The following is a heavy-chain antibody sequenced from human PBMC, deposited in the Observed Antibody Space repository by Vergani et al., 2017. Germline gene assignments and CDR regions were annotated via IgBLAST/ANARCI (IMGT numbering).Heavy chain of an antibody. CDR2: IYTSGST. CDR3: ARRGGGYYSGGKVHPLRTAFDV. D-gene: IGHD2-15*01. CDR1: GGSISSGSYY. J-gene: IGHJ3*01. Sequence: QVQLQESGPGLVKPSQTLSLTCTVSGGSISSGSYYWSWIRQPAGKGLEWIGRIYTSGSTNYNPSLKSRVTMSVDTSKNQFSLTVTSVTAADTAIYFCARRGGGYYSGGKVHPLRTAFDVWGHGTVVTVSS. V-gene: IGHV4-61*02.